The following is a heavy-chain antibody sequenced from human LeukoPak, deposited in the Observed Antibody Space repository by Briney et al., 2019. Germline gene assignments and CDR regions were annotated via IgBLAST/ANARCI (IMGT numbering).Heavy chain of an antibody. J-gene: IGHJ4*02. V-gene: IGHV4-39*07. CDR2: IFYSGST. CDR3: ARVGFDDYVWGSYRCFDY. D-gene: IGHD3-16*02. Sequence: SETLSLTCSVSSGSISNSNYYWGWIRQPPGKGLEWIGSIFYSGSTDYNPSLKSRVTISVDTSKNQFSLKLSSVTAADTAVYYCARVGFDDYVWGSYRCFDYWGQGTLVTVSS. CDR1: SGSISNSNYY.